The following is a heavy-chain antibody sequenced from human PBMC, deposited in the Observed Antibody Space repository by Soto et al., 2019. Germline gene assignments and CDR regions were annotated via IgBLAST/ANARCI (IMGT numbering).Heavy chain of an antibody. J-gene: IGHJ4*02. CDR2: ISWNSGTI. CDR1: GFTFDDYA. D-gene: IGHD3-10*01. Sequence: EVQLEESGGALVQPGRSLRLSCAASGFTFDDYAMHWVRQAPGKGLEWVSGISWNSGTIGYADSVKGRFTISRDNAKNSLYLQMNSLRAEDTAFYYCVKDRGYGSGSYTLDYWGQGTLVTVSS. CDR3: VKDRGYGSGSYTLDY. V-gene: IGHV3-9*01.